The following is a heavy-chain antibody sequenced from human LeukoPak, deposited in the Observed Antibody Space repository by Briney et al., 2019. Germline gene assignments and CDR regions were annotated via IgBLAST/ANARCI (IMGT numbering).Heavy chain of an antibody. CDR3: ARDMPSYYYDSSGYPRDY. Sequence: ASVKVSCKASGYTFTSYDINWVRQATGQGLEWMGWMNPNSGNTGYAQKLQGRVTMTTDTSTSTAYMELRSLRSDDTAVYYCARDMPSYYYDSSGYPRDYWGQGTLVTVSS. CDR2: MNPNSGNT. D-gene: IGHD3-22*01. V-gene: IGHV1-8*01. CDR1: GYTFTSYD. J-gene: IGHJ4*02.